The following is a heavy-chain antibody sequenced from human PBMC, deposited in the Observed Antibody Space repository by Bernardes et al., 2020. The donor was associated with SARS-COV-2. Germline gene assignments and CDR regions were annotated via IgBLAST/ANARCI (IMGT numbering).Heavy chain of an antibody. D-gene: IGHD2-2*01. Sequence: APVKASCKAFGYTFADYYIDWVRQAPGQGLEWMGWINANSGGTNYAQKFQGRVTMTRDTSINTAYVELSRLISDDTAVYYCARVYRSTFSAFDFWGQGTMVTVSS. V-gene: IGHV1-2*02. CDR1: GYTFADYY. CDR3: ARVYRSTFSAFDF. CDR2: INANSGGT. J-gene: IGHJ3*01.